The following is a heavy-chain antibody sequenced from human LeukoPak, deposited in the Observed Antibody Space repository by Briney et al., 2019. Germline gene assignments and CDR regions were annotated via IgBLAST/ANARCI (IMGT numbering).Heavy chain of an antibody. CDR3: ARRPASVGGGFDP. Sequence: KAGESLKISCKASGYTFTNYWIGWVRQMPGKGLEWIGTIYPGDSDTRYSPSFQGQVTISADKSISTAYLQWSSLRASDTAIYYCARRPASVGGGFDPWGQGTLVTVSS. D-gene: IGHD6-13*01. CDR1: GYTFTNYW. V-gene: IGHV5-51*03. CDR2: IYPGDSDT. J-gene: IGHJ5*02.